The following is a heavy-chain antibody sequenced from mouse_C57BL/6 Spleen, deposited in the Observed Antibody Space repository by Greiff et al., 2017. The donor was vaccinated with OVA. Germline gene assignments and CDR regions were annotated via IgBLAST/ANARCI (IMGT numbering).Heavy chain of an antibody. CDR2: INPSNGGT. V-gene: IGHV1-53*01. Sequence: QVQLQQPGTELVKPGASVKLSCKASGYTFTSYWMHWVKQRPGQGLEWIGNINPSNGGTNYNEKFKSKATLTVDKSSSTAYMQLSSLTSEDSAVYYCARGYYGNYGFKSPFAYWGQGTLVTVSA. D-gene: IGHD2-1*01. CDR3: ARGYYGNYGFKSPFAY. CDR1: GYTFTSYW. J-gene: IGHJ3*01.